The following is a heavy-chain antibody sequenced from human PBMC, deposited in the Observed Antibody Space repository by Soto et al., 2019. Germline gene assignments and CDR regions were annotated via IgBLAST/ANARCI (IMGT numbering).Heavy chain of an antibody. Sequence: ASVKLSFKASGYTFTNVAMHWLRQAPGQRLEWMGWISPGNGDTRYSRNFQGRVTMTSDTPANTGYMELSSLKSEDTAVYYCARALLRFGIDYWGQGTLVTVSS. CDR2: ISPGNGDT. V-gene: IGHV1-3*01. CDR3: ARALLRFGIDY. D-gene: IGHD3-3*01. J-gene: IGHJ4*02. CDR1: GYTFTNVA.